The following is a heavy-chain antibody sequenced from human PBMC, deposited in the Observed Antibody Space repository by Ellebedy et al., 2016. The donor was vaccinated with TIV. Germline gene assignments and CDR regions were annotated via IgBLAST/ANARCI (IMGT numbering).Heavy chain of an antibody. Sequence: ASVKVSCKASGYTFTGYYMHWVRQAPGQGLEWMGWINPNNGGTNYAQKFQGRVTMTRDTSISTAYMDLSRLRSDDAAVYYCARGSYGGSSSDWFDPWGQGTLVIVSS. CDR2: INPNNGGT. V-gene: IGHV1-2*02. CDR3: ARGSYGGSSSDWFDP. J-gene: IGHJ5*02. D-gene: IGHD5-12*01. CDR1: GYTFTGYY.